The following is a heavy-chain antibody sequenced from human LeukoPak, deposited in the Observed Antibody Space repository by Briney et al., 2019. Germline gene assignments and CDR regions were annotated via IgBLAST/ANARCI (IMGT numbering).Heavy chain of an antibody. Sequence: ASVKVSCKASGYTFTSYGISWVRQAPGQGLEWMGWISAYNGNTNYAQKLQGRVTMTTDTSTSTAYMELRSLRSDDTAVYYCARDWPGLAVAGTGENWFDPWGQGTLVTVSS. CDR2: ISAYNGNT. CDR3: ARDWPGLAVAGTGENWFDP. D-gene: IGHD6-19*01. CDR1: GYTFTSYG. J-gene: IGHJ5*02. V-gene: IGHV1-18*01.